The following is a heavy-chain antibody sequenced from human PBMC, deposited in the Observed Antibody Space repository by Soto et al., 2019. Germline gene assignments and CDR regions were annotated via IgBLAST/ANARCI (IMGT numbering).Heavy chain of an antibody. J-gene: IGHJ4*02. CDR1: GFTFSTFW. CDR3: ARDFED. V-gene: IGHV3-74*01. Sequence: EVQLVESGGGLVQPGGSLRLSCEASGFTFSTFWMHWVRQAPGKGLVWVSRINSDGSSTNYADSVKGRVTISRDNAKNMLYLQMNSLRAEDTAVYYCARDFEDGGQGTLVTVSS. CDR2: INSDGSST.